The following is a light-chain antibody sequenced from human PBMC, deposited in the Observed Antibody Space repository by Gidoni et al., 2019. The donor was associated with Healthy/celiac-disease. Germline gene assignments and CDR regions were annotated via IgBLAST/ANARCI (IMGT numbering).Light chain of an antibody. J-gene: IGKJ2*02. CDR2: DAS. CDR1: QSVSSY. Sequence: ELDLTLSPATLSLSPGERATLSCRASQSVSSYLAWYQQKPGQAPRLLIYDASNRATGIPARFSGSGSGTDFTLTISSLEPEDFAVYYCQQRSNWPPWTFGQGTKLEIK. V-gene: IGKV3-11*01. CDR3: QQRSNWPPWT.